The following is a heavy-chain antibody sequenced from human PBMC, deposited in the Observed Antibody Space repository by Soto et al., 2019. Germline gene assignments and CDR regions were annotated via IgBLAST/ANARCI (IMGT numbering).Heavy chain of an antibody. V-gene: IGHV4-34*01. CDR2: INHSGST. J-gene: IGHJ6*02. CDR3: ARGSLYYDFWSGYSNYYSYYGMDV. D-gene: IGHD3-3*01. Sequence: PSETLSLTCAVYGGSFSGYYWSWIRQPPGKGQEWIGEINHSGSTNYNPSLKSRVTISVDTSKNKFSLKLSSVTAADTAVYYCARGSLYYDFWSGYSNYYSYYGMDVWGQGTTVTVSS. CDR1: GGSFSGYY.